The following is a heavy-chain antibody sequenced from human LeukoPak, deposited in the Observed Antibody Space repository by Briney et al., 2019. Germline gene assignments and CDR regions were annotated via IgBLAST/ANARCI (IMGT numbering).Heavy chain of an antibody. CDR1: GFTFSDYY. CDR3: ARDWPTIAAAGTIPEYFQH. CDR2: ISSSSSYI. J-gene: IGHJ1*01. V-gene: IGHV3-11*06. Sequence: PGGSLRLSCAASGFTFSDYYMSWIRQAPGKGLEWVSYISSSSSYIYYADSVKGRFTISRDNAKNSLYLQMNSLRAEDTAVYYCARDWPTIAAAGTIPEYFQHWGQGTLVTVSS. D-gene: IGHD6-13*01.